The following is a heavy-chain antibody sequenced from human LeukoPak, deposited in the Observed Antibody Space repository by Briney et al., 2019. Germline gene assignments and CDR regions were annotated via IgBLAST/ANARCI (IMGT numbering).Heavy chain of an antibody. Sequence: SETLSLTCTVSGGSISSYYWSWIRQPPGKGLEWIGYIYYSGSTNYNPSLKSRVTISVDTSKNQFSPKLSSVTAAGTAVYYCARDVVVPAAMSFNYYYYMDVWGKGTTVTVSS. CDR3: ARDVVVPAAMSFNYYYYMDV. V-gene: IGHV4-59*01. CDR1: GGSISSYY. J-gene: IGHJ6*03. D-gene: IGHD2-2*01. CDR2: IYYSGST.